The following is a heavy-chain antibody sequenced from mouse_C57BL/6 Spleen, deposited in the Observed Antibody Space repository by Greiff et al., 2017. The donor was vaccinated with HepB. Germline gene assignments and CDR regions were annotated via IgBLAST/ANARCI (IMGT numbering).Heavy chain of an antibody. Sequence: EVKVVESVAELVRPGASVKLSCTASGFNIKNTYMHWVKQRPEQGLEWIGRIDPANGNTKYAPKFQGKVTITADTSSNTAYLQLSSLTSEDTAIYYCADYYDYDEVFDYWGQGTTLTVSS. CDR3: ADYYDYDEVFDY. CDR1: GFNIKNTY. V-gene: IGHV14-3*01. D-gene: IGHD2-4*01. J-gene: IGHJ2*01. CDR2: IDPANGNT.